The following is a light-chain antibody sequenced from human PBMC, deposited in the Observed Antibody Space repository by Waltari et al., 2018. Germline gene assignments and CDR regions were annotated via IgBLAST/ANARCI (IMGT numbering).Light chain of an antibody. CDR2: EVS. V-gene: IGLV2-8*01. J-gene: IGLJ1*01. CDR1: SSDVGAYDY. Sequence: QSALTQPPSASGSPGQSVTISCTGTSSDVGAYDYVSWYQQHPGKAPKRMIYEVSKRPSGVPDRFSGSKSGNTASLTVSGLRAEDEADYYCCSYAGGGTYVFGRGTKVTVL. CDR3: CSYAGGGTYV.